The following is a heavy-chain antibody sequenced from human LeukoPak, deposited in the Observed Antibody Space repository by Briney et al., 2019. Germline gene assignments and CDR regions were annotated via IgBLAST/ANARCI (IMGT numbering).Heavy chain of an antibody. CDR3: ASGANYYINY. J-gene: IGHJ4*02. CDR2: IIPIFGTA. V-gene: IGHV1-69*05. Sequence: SVKVSCKASGGTFSSYAISWARQAPGQGLEWMGGIIPIFGTANYAQKFQGRVTITTDESTSTAYMELSSLRSEDTAVYYCASGANYYINYWGQGTLVTVSS. CDR1: GGTFSSYA. D-gene: IGHD3-22*01.